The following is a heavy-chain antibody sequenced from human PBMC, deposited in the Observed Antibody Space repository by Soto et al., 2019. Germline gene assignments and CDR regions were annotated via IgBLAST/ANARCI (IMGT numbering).Heavy chain of an antibody. J-gene: IGHJ1*01. D-gene: IGHD3-9*01. CDR2: IYYSGST. V-gene: IGHV4-30-4*01. CDR1: GGSISSGDYY. Sequence: SETLSLTCTVSGGSISSGDYYWSWIRQPPGKGLEWIGYIYYSGSTNYNPSLQSRVTISVDTSKNQISLNLISVTAADTAVYYCARYQQYFQHWGQGTLVTVSS. CDR3: ARYQQYFQH.